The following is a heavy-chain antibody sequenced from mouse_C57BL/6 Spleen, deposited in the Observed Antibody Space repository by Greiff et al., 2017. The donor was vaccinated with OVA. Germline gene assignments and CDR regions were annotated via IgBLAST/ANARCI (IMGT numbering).Heavy chain of an antibody. CDR1: GYTFTSYW. J-gene: IGHJ4*01. V-gene: IGHV1-50*01. Sequence: QVQLQQPGAELVKPGASVKLSCKASGYTFTSYWMQWVKQRPGQGLEWIGEIDPSDSYTNYNQKFKGKATLTVDTSSSTAYMQLSSLTSEDSAVYYCASSYDYYAMDYWGQGTSVTVSS. CDR2: IDPSDSYT. D-gene: IGHD6-5*01. CDR3: ASSYDYYAMDY.